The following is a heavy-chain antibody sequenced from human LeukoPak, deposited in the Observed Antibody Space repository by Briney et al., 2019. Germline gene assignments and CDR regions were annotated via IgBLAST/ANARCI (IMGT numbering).Heavy chain of an antibody. V-gene: IGHV1-2*02. J-gene: IGHJ4*02. CDR1: GYTFTGYY. CDR3: AMILYATGSPTYYLDY. Sequence: VASVKVSCKASGYTFTGYYMHWVRQAPGQGLEWMGWINPNSGGTNYAQNFQGRVTMTRDTSISTVYMEVSWLRSDDTAVYYCAMILYATGSPTYYLDYWGQGTLVTVSP. D-gene: IGHD2-8*01. CDR2: INPNSGGT.